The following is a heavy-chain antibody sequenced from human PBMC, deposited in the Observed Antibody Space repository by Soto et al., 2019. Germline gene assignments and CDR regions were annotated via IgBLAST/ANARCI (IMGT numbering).Heavy chain of an antibody. V-gene: IGHV4-59*01. Sequence: QVQLQESGPGLVKPSETLSLTCTVSGGSISNYYWSWVRQSPGKGLEWIGYIFYLGTTNYNPSLKSGVTISLDTSKNQFSLKLRSVTAAGTAVYYCVRGGGGYGNGTIDYWGQGTLVTVSS. CDR1: GGSISNYY. D-gene: IGHD5-18*01. CDR2: IFYLGTT. CDR3: VRGGGGYGNGTIDY. J-gene: IGHJ4*02.